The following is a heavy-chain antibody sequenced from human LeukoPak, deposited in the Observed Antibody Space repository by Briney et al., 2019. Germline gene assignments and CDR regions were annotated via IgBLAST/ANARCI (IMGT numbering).Heavy chain of an antibody. CDR3: AKDLDSSGYYYSGDY. Sequence: GGSLRLSCAASGFTVSTNYMSWVRQAPGKGLEWVSVIYSGGSTYYADSVKGRFTISRHNSENTLYLQMNSLRAEDTAVYYCAKDLDSSGYYYSGDYWGQGTLVTVSS. CDR1: GFTVSTNY. D-gene: IGHD3-22*01. CDR2: IYSGGST. J-gene: IGHJ4*02. V-gene: IGHV3-53*04.